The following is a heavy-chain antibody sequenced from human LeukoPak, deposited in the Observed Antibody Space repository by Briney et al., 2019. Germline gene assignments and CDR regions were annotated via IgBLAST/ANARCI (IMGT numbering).Heavy chain of an antibody. J-gene: IGHJ3*02. CDR3: ARVDPYMGITSIAFDI. Sequence: SETLSLTCGVFGGSFSDYYWSWIRQPPGKGLEWIGEINHSGSTNYNPSLKSRVTISVDTSKDQFSLKLSSVTAADTAVYYCARVDPYMGITSIAFDIWGQGTMVTVSS. CDR2: INHSGST. D-gene: IGHD3-16*01. V-gene: IGHV4-34*01. CDR1: GGSFSDYY.